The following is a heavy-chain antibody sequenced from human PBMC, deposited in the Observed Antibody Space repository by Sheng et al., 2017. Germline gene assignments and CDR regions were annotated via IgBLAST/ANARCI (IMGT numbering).Heavy chain of an antibody. D-gene: IGHD3-22*01. V-gene: IGHV4-38-2*02. CDR1: GYSISSGYY. Sequence: QVQLQESGPGLVKPSETLSLTCTVSGYSISSGYYWGWIRQPPGKGLEWIGSIYHSGSTYYNPSLKSRVTISVDTSKNQFSLKLSSVTAADTAVYYCARSPGTYYYDSSPYYFDYWARERWSPSPQ. CDR3: ARSPGTYYYDSSPYYFDY. J-gene: IGHJ4*02. CDR2: IYHSGST.